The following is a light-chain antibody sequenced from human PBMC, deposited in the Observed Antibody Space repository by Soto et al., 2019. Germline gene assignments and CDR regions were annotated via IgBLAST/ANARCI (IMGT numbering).Light chain of an antibody. J-gene: IGLJ2*01. V-gene: IGLV2-14*01. Sequence: QSALTQPASVSGSPGQSITISCTGSSSDVRYYDSVSWYQQHPGKAPKLIIYEVSNRPSGVSDRFSGSKSGNTASLTISGLQAEDEGDYYCSSYTSSSTLVFGGGTKLTVL. CDR1: SSDVRYYDS. CDR2: EVS. CDR3: SSYTSSSTLV.